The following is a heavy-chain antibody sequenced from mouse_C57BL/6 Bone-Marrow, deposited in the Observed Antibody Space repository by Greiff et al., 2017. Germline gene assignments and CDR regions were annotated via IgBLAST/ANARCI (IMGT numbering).Heavy chain of an antibody. J-gene: IGHJ4*01. D-gene: IGHD2-4*01. CDR2: IWSGGST. CDR1: GFSLTSYG. Sequence: VKLMESGPGLVQPSQSLPITCTVSGFSLTSYGVHWVRQSPGKGLEWLGVIWSGGSTDYNAAFISRLSISKDNSKSQVFFKMNSLQADDTAIYYCARNIYYDYHYYAMDYWGQGTSVTVSS. V-gene: IGHV2-2*01. CDR3: ARNIYYDYHYYAMDY.